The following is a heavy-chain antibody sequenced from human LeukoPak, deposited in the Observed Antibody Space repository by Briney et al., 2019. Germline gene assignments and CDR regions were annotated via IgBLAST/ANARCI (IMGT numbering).Heavy chain of an antibody. V-gene: IGHV3-9*01. J-gene: IGHJ4*02. CDR2: ISWNSGSI. CDR1: GFTVSSNY. CDR3: AKGHRIAVAGSFDY. Sequence: PGGSLRLSCAASGFTVSSNYMSWVRQAPGKGLEWVSGISWNSGSIGYADSVKGRFTISRDNAKNSLYLQMNSLRAEDTALYYCAKGHRIAVAGSFDYWGQGTLVTVSS. D-gene: IGHD6-19*01.